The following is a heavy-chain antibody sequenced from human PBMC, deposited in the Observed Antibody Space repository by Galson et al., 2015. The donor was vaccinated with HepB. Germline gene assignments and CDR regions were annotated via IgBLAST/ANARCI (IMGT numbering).Heavy chain of an antibody. CDR3: ARDRVERYDYVLYGMDV. Sequence: SETLSLTCAVSGGSISSSNWWSWVRQPPGKGLEWIGEIYHSGSTNYNPSLKSRVTISVDKSKNQFSLKLSSVTAADTAVYYCARDRVERYDYVLYGMDVWGQGTTVTVSS. D-gene: IGHD3-16*01. CDR2: IYHSGST. V-gene: IGHV4-4*02. CDR1: GGSISSSNW. J-gene: IGHJ6*02.